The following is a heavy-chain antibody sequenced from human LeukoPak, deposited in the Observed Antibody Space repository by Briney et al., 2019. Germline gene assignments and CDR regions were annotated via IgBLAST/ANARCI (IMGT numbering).Heavy chain of an antibody. CDR3: AVPSSYSSSWYSDYYYYMDV. V-gene: IGHV1-69*13. J-gene: IGHJ6*03. D-gene: IGHD6-13*01. CDR1: GGTFSSYA. CDR2: IIPIFGTA. Sequence: ASVKVSCKASGGTFSSYAISWVRQAPGQGLEWMGGIIPIFGTANYAQKFQGRVTITADESTSTAYMELSSLRSEDTAVYYCAVPSSYSSSWYSDYYYYMDVWGKGTTVTVSS.